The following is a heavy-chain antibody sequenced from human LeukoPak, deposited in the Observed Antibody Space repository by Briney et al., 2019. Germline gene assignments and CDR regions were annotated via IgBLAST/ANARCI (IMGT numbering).Heavy chain of an antibody. Sequence: GGSLRLSGTVSGFTLSSYEMSWIRQAPGKGLEWVSSIDYVGGSGHYADSVKGRFTISRDNSKSTPRRQRTGLRAEATPVYYCARGAVVVVAATLDYWGQGTLVTVSS. D-gene: IGHD2-15*01. V-gene: IGHV3-23*01. J-gene: IGHJ4*02. CDR2: IDYVGGSG. CDR3: ARGAVVVVAATLDY. CDR1: GFTLSSYE.